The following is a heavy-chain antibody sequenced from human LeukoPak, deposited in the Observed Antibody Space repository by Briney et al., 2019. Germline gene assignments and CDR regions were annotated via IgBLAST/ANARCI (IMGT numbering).Heavy chain of an antibody. CDR3: ATYSSLNRREFQY. J-gene: IGHJ1*01. CDR1: GFTFSDQS. CDR2: ISSSSSYI. V-gene: IGHV3-21*01. Sequence: GGSLRLSCAASGFTFSDQSMNWVRRAPGKGLEWVSSISSSSSYIYYADSVKGRFTISRDNAKNSLYLQMNSLRAEDTAVYYCATYSSLNRREFQYWGQGTLLTVSS. D-gene: IGHD3-22*01.